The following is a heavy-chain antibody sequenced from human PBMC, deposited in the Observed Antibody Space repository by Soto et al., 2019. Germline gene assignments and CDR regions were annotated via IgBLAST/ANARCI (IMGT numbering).Heavy chain of an antibody. CDR3: ARGGRYYDSSGYWDY. D-gene: IGHD3-22*01. Sequence: QVQLVESGGGLVKPGGSLRLSCAASGFTFSDYYMSWIRQAPGKGLERVPYISSSGSTIYYADSVKGRFTISRDNAKNSLNPQMNGLRAEDRAVYYCARGGRYYDSSGYWDYWGQGTLVTVSS. V-gene: IGHV3-11*01. CDR2: ISSSGSTI. CDR1: GFTFSDYY. J-gene: IGHJ4*02.